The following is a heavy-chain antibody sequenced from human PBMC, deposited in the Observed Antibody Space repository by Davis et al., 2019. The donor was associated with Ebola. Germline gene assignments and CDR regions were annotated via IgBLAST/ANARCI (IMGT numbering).Heavy chain of an antibody. J-gene: IGHJ4*02. V-gene: IGHV5-51*01. Sequence: GESLKISCKGSGYIFTEYWIGWVRQMPGKGLEWMGVIYAGDSDTRYSPSFQGQVTVSVDKSISTAYLQWSSLKASDTAMYYCARLTAAVDYWGQGTLVTVSS. CDR2: IYAGDSDT. CDR1: GYIFTEYW. D-gene: IGHD6-13*01. CDR3: ARLTAAVDY.